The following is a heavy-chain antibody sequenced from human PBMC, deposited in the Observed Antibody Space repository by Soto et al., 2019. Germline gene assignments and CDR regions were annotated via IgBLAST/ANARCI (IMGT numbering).Heavy chain of an antibody. J-gene: IGHJ6*02. Sequence: ASVKVSCKVSGYTFTGYYMHWVRQAPGQGLEWMGWINPNSGGTNYAQKFQGWVTMTRDTSISTAYMELSRLRSDDTAVYYCARDWVDIAARSTTIYYYYGMDVWGQGTTVTVSS. CDR3: ARDWVDIAARSTTIYYYYGMDV. V-gene: IGHV1-2*04. D-gene: IGHD6-6*01. CDR1: GYTFTGYY. CDR2: INPNSGGT.